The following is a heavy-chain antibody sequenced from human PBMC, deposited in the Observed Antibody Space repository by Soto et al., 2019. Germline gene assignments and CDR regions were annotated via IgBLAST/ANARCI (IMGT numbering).Heavy chain of an antibody. V-gene: IGHV4-59*01. J-gene: IGHJ5*02. CDR3: AREDRISATGGICFDP. Sequence: PSDTLSLTGSVSGGSLDNYDCSWIRQAPWKGLEWIGYVDHNGITSYNPSLKSRVTISVDRSKNQFSLNLSSVNAADTAVYYCAREDRISATGGICFDPCGQVTLVTFCS. D-gene: IGHD6-13*01. CDR1: GGSLDNYD. CDR2: VDHNGIT.